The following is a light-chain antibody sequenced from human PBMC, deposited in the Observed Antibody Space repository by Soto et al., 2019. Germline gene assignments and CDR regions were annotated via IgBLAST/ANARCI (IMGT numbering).Light chain of an antibody. CDR1: QSVSSSY. CDR2: GAS. Sequence: EIVLTQSPATLSLSPGERATLSCRASQSVSSSYLAWYQQKPGQAPRLLIYGASSRATGIPARFSGSGSGTDFTLTISRLEPEDFAVYYCQQYGSSPGTFGQGTKVDI. V-gene: IGKV3-20*01. CDR3: QQYGSSPGT. J-gene: IGKJ1*01.